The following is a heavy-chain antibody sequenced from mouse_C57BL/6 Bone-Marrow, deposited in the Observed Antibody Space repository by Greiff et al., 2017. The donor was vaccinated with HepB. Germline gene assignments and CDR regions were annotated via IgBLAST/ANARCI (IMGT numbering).Heavy chain of an antibody. CDR3: RLYFDY. CDR1: GFNIKDDY. CDR2: IDPENGGT. J-gene: IGHJ2*01. Sequence: VQLQQSGAELVRPGASVKLSCTASGFNIKDDYMHWVKQRPEQGLEWIGWIDPENGGTDYAQKFQGKATITADTSSHTAYLQLSSLTSEDTAVYYCRLYFDYWGQGTTLTVSS. V-gene: IGHV14-4*01.